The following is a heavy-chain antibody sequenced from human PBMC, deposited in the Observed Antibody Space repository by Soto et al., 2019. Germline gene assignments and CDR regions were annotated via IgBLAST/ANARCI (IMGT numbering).Heavy chain of an antibody. CDR2: ISYDGSNK. CDR3: AKEGYSGGWYYEDY. Sequence: QVQLVESGGGVVQPGRSLRLSCAASGFTFSSYGMHWVRQAPGKGLEWVAVISYDGSNKYYADSVKGRFTISRDNSKNTLYLQMNSLRAEDTAVYYCAKEGYSGGWYYEDYWGQGTLVTVSS. V-gene: IGHV3-30*18. J-gene: IGHJ4*02. D-gene: IGHD6-19*01. CDR1: GFTFSSYG.